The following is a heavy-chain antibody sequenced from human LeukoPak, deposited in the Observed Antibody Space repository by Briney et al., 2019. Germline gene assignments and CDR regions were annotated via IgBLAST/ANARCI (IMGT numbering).Heavy chain of an antibody. Sequence: ASETLSLTCAVYRGSFSGYYWTGIRQSPGKGLEWIGEINHSGTTNYNPSLKSRVTISIDTSKNQFSLKLSSVTAADTAVYSCARGTTIDYDILTGYYFFDYWGQGTLVTVSS. CDR2: INHSGTT. J-gene: IGHJ4*02. D-gene: IGHD3-9*01. CDR1: RGSFSGYY. V-gene: IGHV4-34*01. CDR3: ARGTTIDYDILTGYYFFDY.